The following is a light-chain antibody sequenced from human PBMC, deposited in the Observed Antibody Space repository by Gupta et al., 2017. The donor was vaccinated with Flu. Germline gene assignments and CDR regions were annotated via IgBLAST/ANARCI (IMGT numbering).Light chain of an antibody. V-gene: IGLV2-23*02. CDR1: PCNFPNYDF. CDR3: YADDDNNIWV. CDR2: GVT. Sequence: SALTQPASASGSAGPSVTIACTGTPCNFPNYDFVSWYQHHPGKPPKLIIHGVTKRPAGVASRFSGSRSGSTASLTISEHQEEDAAHYYGYADDDNNIWVFGGGTKVTVL. J-gene: IGLJ3*02.